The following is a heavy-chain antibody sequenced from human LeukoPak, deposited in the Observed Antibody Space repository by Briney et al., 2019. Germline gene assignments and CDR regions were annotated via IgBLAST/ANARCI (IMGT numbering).Heavy chain of an antibody. CDR2: IDKKDKGYATAT. CDR1: GFTFSGSA. J-gene: IGHJ5*02. CDR3: TSDYRWSAL. D-gene: IGHD3-16*02. Sequence: PGGSLKLSCAASGFTFSGSAIHWVRQSSGKGLEWVGQIDKKDKGYATATAYAASVKGRFTISRDDSINTAYLQMNILKTEDTALYYCTSDYRWSALWGQGTLVIVSS. V-gene: IGHV3-73*01.